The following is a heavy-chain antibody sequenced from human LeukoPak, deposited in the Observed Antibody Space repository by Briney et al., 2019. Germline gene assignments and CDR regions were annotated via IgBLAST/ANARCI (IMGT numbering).Heavy chain of an antibody. J-gene: IGHJ4*02. Sequence: GGSLRLSCAASGFTFSYYSMNWVRQAPGKGLEWVSYISSSSKTIYYADSVKGRFTISRDNAKKSLDLQMNSLRDEDTAVYYCARDHRSGSGSGTQANDYWGQGTLVTVSS. CDR3: ARDHRSGSGSGTQANDY. V-gene: IGHV3-48*02. D-gene: IGHD3-10*01. CDR1: GFTFSYYS. CDR2: ISSSSKTI.